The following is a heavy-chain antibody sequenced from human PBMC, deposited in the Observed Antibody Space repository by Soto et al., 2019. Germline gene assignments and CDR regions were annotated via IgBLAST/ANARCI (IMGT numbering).Heavy chain of an antibody. Sequence: TLSVTCTVSGGSISSGGYYWSWIRQHPGKGLEWIGYIYYSGSTYYNPSLKSRVTISVDTSKNQFSLKLSSVTAADTAVYYCARDRAMVRGVTMAFDIWGQGTMVTVSS. J-gene: IGHJ3*02. CDR3: ARDRAMVRGVTMAFDI. V-gene: IGHV4-31*03. CDR2: IYYSGST. CDR1: GGSISSGGYY. D-gene: IGHD3-10*01.